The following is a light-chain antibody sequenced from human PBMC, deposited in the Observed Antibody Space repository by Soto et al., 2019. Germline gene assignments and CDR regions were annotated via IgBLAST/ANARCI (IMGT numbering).Light chain of an antibody. Sequence: DIPMTQSPSSLSASVGDRVTITCRASQSISSYLNWYQQKPGKAPKLLIYAASSLQSGVPSRFSGSGSGTDFTLTISSLQPEDFATYYCQQSYSTPITFGQGTRLAI. V-gene: IGKV1-39*01. J-gene: IGKJ5*01. CDR1: QSISSY. CDR3: QQSYSTPIT. CDR2: AAS.